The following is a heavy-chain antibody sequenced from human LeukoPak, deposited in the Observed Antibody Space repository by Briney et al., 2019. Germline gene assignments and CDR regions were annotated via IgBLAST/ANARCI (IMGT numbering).Heavy chain of an antibody. J-gene: IGHJ4*02. CDR2: IYPGDSDT. D-gene: IGHD6-6*01. CDR3: ARQGYTSSSRFDF. CDR1: GYSFTSYW. Sequence: GGSLKISCQGSGYSFTSYWIGWVRQMPGKGLEWMGIIYPGDSDTRYSPSFQGQVTISADRSISTAYLQWSSLQASDTAMYYCARQGYTSSSRFDFWGQGTLVTVSS. V-gene: IGHV5-51*01.